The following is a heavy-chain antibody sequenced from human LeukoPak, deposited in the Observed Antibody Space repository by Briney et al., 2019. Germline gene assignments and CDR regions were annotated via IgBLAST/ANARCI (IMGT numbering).Heavy chain of an antibody. CDR3: ARVAESSGWSSNY. CDR1: GGTFSSYA. V-gene: IGHV1-69*01. D-gene: IGHD6-19*01. CDR2: IIPIFDTA. Sequence: GSSVKVSCKASGGTFSSYAISWVRQPPAQGLEWMGGIIPIFDTANYAQKFQGRVTITADESTSTAYMELSSLRSEDTAVYYCARVAESSGWSSNYWGQGTLVTVSS. J-gene: IGHJ4*02.